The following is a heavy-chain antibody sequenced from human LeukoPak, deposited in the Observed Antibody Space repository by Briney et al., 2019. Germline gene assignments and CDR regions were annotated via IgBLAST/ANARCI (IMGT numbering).Heavy chain of an antibody. CDR3: ARTTMVRGTYYMDV. Sequence: ASETLSLTCIVSGGSISSRSYYWGWIRQPPGKGLEWIGNIYYSGSTCYSRSLKSRVTISVDTSKNQFSLKLSSVTAADTAVYYCARTTMVRGTYYMDVWGKGTTVTISS. V-gene: IGHV4-39*07. CDR2: IYYSGST. CDR1: GGSISSRSYY. J-gene: IGHJ6*03. D-gene: IGHD3-10*01.